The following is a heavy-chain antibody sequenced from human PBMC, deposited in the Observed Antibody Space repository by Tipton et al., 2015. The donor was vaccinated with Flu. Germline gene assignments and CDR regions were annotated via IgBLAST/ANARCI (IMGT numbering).Heavy chain of an antibody. CDR1: GFTFDDYA. J-gene: IGHJ3*02. Sequence: SLRLSCAASGFTFDDYAMHWVRQAPGKGLEWVSVISLYGDNIGYADSVKDRFTISRDNAKNTLYLQMNSLRVEDTALYYCVILGYFVDGFEMWGQGTMVPVSS. V-gene: IGHV3-9*01. CDR3: VILGYFVDGFEM. D-gene: IGHD3-22*01. CDR2: ISLYGDNI.